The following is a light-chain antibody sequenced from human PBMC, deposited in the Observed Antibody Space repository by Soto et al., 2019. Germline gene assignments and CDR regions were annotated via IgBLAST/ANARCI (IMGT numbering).Light chain of an antibody. J-gene: IGKJ1*01. Sequence: EIVMTQSPATLSVSPGERATLSCRASQSVSNNLAWYQQKPGQAPRLLIFGASTRASGIPARFSGSGSGTEFSLTISXLXSEDXAVXYCQEYNNCPSWTFGQGTKVEIK. CDR2: GAS. V-gene: IGKV3-15*01. CDR1: QSVSNN. CDR3: QEYNNCPSWT.